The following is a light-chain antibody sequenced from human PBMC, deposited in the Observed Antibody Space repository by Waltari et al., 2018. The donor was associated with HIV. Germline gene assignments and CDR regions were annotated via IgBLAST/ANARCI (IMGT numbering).Light chain of an antibody. CDR2: LNSDGSH. J-gene: IGLJ3*02. CDR3: QTWDTGIRV. CDR1: SGHSNYD. Sequence: QLVLTQSPSASASLGASVKFTCTLSSGHSNYDNAWHKQQPEKGPRYLIKLNSDGSHSKGDGFPARFSGSSSGAERYLPISSLQSEDEADYYCQTWDTGIRVFGGGTKLTVL. V-gene: IGLV4-69*01.